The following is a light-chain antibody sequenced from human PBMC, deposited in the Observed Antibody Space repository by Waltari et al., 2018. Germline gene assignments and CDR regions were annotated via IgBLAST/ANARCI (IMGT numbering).Light chain of an antibody. Sequence: QTVVTQEPSLTVSPGGTVTLTLSSSTGPVTSHSYPTWFQQKPGQAPRPLLYRTDKNHSWTPARFSGSLLGGKAALTVSDVQPEDEADFYCLLYYGGAWVFGGGTKLTVL. J-gene: IGLJ3*02. CDR3: LLYYGGAWV. CDR1: TGPVTSHSY. CDR2: RTD. V-gene: IGLV7-43*01.